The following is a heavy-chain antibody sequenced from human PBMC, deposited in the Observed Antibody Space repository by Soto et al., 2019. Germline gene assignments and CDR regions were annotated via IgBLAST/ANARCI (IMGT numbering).Heavy chain of an antibody. Sequence: QVQLVQSGAEVKKPGSSAKVSRKASGGTFSRYAVSWVRQAPGQGLEGMGGIIPLYGKANYAQKFQGRVTITADESTSKAYMDPSSLRSEDTAVYYCARDATLYDSTGYDYLYWGQGTLVTVSS. CDR1: GGTFSRYA. V-gene: IGHV1-69*01. D-gene: IGHD3-22*01. CDR3: ARDATLYDSTGYDYLY. CDR2: IIPLYGKA. J-gene: IGHJ4*02.